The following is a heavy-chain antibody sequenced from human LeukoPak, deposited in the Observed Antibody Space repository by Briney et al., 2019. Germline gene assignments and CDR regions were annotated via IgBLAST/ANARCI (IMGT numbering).Heavy chain of an antibody. CDR3: ARGFRDGYTMRSDP. V-gene: IGHV4-61*09. CDR1: GGSITSSGYY. J-gene: IGHJ5*02. CDR2: IYTSGST. D-gene: IGHD5-24*01. Sequence: SQALSLTCTVSGGSITSSGYYWNWIRQPAGKGLEWIGHIYTSGSTNYSPFLKSRLTISVDTSKNKFSLRLISVTAADTAVYYCARGFRDGYTMRSDPCGQGTLVTVSS.